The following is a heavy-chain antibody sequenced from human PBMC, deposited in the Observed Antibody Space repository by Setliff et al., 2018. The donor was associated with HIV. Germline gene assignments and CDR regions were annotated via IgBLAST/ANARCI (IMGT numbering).Heavy chain of an antibody. CDR3: MRGRSITIFGVAYFDF. V-gene: IGHV4-38-2*01. CDR2: VHHSGTT. CDR1: GYSISTAYY. J-gene: IGHJ4*02. D-gene: IGHD3-3*01. Sequence: SETLSLTCAVSGYSISTAYYWGWIRQPPGKGLEWIGSVHHSGTTYYNPSLKSRVTISVDMSNNQFSLKVTSVTAAGTAVYYCMRGRSITIFGVAYFDFWGQGTQVTVSS.